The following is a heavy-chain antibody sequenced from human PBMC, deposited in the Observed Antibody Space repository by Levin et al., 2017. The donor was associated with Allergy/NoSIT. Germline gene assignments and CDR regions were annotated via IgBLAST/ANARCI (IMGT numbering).Heavy chain of an antibody. CDR2: ISGSGDST. Sequence: RGESLKISCAASGFTFSTNDMTWVRQAPGKGLEWVSTISGSGDSTYSADSVRGRFTISRDNSKSTLYLQMNSLRAEDTAVYYCAKVGSRPYYNYNSRAGRGAFDIWGQGTMVTVSS. V-gene: IGHV3-23*01. J-gene: IGHJ3*02. CDR3: AKVGSRPYYNYNSRAGRGAFDI. D-gene: IGHD3-22*01. CDR1: GFTFSTND.